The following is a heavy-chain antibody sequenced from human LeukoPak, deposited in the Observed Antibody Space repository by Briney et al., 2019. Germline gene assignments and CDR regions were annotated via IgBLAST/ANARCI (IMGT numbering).Heavy chain of an antibody. CDR3: AKDPNWEQPPDYFDY. V-gene: IGHV3-23*01. J-gene: IGHJ4*02. D-gene: IGHD1-26*01. CDR1: GFTFSSYA. CDR2: ISGSGGST. Sequence: PGGSLRLSCAASGFTFSSYAMSWVRQAPGKGLEWVSAISGSGGSTYYADPVKGRLTISRDNSKNTLYLQMNSLRAEDTAVYYCAKDPNWEQPPDYFDYWGQGTLVTVSS.